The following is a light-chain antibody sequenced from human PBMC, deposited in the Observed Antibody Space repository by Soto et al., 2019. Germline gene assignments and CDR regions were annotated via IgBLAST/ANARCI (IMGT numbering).Light chain of an antibody. Sequence: EIVMTQSPATLSVSPGGRATLSCRASQSISDTLAWYQQKPGQAPRLLIFDASTRATGIPARFSGSGSGTEFTLTISGLQSEDFAIYYCQQYNKWPLITFGQGTRLEIK. V-gene: IGKV3-15*01. J-gene: IGKJ5*01. CDR3: QQYNKWPLIT. CDR1: QSISDT. CDR2: DAS.